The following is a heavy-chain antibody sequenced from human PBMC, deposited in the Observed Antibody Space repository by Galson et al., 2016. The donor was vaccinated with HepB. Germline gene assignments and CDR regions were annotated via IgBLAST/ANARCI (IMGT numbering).Heavy chain of an antibody. V-gene: IGHV3-23*01. CDR2: ISGAGSNT. CDR3: ARVSQLWLGNWFDP. D-gene: IGHD3-10*01. J-gene: IGHJ5*02. CDR1: GFTFSLYA. Sequence: SLRLSCAASGFTFSLYAMTWVRQAPGKGLEWVADISGAGSNTYYADSVRGRFNISRDNSNNTLYLQVNSLRVEDTAIYYCARVSQLWLGNWFDPWGQGTPVTVSS.